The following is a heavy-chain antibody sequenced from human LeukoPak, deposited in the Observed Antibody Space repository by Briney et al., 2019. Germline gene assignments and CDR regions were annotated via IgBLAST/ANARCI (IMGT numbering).Heavy chain of an antibody. D-gene: IGHD1-26*01. CDR3: ARLGGSYPNYYYYGMDV. V-gene: IGHV1-69*01. J-gene: IGHJ6*02. Sequence: SVKVSCKASGGTFSSYAISWVRQAPGQGLEWMGGIIPIFGTANYAQKFQGRVTITADESTSTAYMELSSLRSEDTAVYYRARLGGSYPNYYYYGMDVWGQGTTVTVSS. CDR2: IIPIFGTA. CDR1: GGTFSSYA.